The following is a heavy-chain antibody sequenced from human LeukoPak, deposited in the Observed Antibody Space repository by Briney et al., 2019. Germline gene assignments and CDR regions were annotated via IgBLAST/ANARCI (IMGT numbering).Heavy chain of an antibody. J-gene: IGHJ6*02. D-gene: IGHD1-26*01. CDR1: GFTVSSNY. Sequence: GGSLRLSCAASGFTVSSNYMSWVRQAPGKGLEWVSVIYSGGSTYYADSVKGRFTISRDNSKNALYLQMNSLRAEDTAVYYCASDSGSYYYYYGMDVWGQGTTVTVSS. CDR3: ASDSGSYYYYYGMDV. CDR2: IYSGGST. V-gene: IGHV3-53*01.